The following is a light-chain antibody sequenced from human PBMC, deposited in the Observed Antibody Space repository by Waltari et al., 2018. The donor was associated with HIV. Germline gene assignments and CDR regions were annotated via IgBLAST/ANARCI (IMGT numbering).Light chain of an antibody. CDR3: LLFFGATRI. V-gene: IGLV7-46*01. CDR2: DST. Sequence: QAAVTQEPSIPVSPGGTIILTCGPIAGPVTSMHYAYWFQQKPGQAPTTLIFDSTKRHSWTPARFSGFLLGDKAVLTLSGALSEDEAFYYCLLFFGATRIFGGGTMVTV. CDR1: AGPVTSMHY. J-gene: IGLJ2*01.